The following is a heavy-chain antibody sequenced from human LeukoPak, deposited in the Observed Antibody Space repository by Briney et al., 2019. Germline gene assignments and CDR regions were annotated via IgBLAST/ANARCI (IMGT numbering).Heavy chain of an antibody. J-gene: IGHJ6*02. CDR3: ARDTSPLGYGDYVIYYYYGMDV. D-gene: IGHD4-17*01. CDR1: GFTFSSYE. Sequence: GGSLRLSCAASGFTFSSYEMNWVRQAPGKGLEWVSYISSSGSTIYYADSVKGRFTISRDNAKNSLYLQTNSLRAEDTAVYYCARDTSPLGYGDYVIYYYYGMDVWGQGTTVTVSS. CDR2: ISSSGSTI. V-gene: IGHV3-48*03.